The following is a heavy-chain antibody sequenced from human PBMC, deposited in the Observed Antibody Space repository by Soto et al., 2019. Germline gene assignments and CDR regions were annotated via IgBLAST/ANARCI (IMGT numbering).Heavy chain of an antibody. Sequence: PSETLSLTCAGYGGSFSGYYWSWIRQPPGKGLEWIGEINHSGSTNYNPSLKSRVTISVDTSKNQFSLKLSSVTAADTAVYYCARAWVSAWSDPWGKGPLVTVSS. CDR2: INHSGST. V-gene: IGHV4-34*01. CDR3: ARAWVSAWSDP. D-gene: IGHD1-26*01. CDR1: GGSFSGYY. J-gene: IGHJ5*02.